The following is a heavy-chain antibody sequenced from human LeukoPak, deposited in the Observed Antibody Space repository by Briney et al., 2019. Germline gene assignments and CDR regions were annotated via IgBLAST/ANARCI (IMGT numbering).Heavy chain of an antibody. CDR2: IYPGDSDT. D-gene: IGHD4-23*01. J-gene: IGHJ4*02. V-gene: IGHV5-51*01. CDR3: ARSDYGGNPGFDY. CDR1: GYSFTNYW. Sequence: GESLQISCKGSGYSFTNYWIGWVRRMPGKGLDWMGIIYPGDSDTRYSPSFRGQVTISADKSISTAYLQWSSLKASDTAMYYCARSDYGGNPGFDYWGQGTLVTVSS.